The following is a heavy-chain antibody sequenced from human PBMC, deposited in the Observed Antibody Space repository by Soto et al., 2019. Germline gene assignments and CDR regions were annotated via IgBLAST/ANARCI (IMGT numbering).Heavy chain of an antibody. V-gene: IGHV3-21*01. CDR1: GFTFSSYS. Sequence: GGSLRLSCAASGFTFSSYSMNWVRQAPGKGLEWVSSISSSSSYIYYADSVKGRFTISRDNAKNSLYLQMNSLRAEDTAVYYCARDDITIFGVAYFDYWGQGTLVTVSS. J-gene: IGHJ4*02. CDR3: ARDDITIFGVAYFDY. D-gene: IGHD3-3*01. CDR2: ISSSSSYI.